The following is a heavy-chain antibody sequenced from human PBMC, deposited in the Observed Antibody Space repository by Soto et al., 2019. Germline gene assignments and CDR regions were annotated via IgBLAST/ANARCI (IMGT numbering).Heavy chain of an antibody. CDR2: IWYDGSNK. CDR3: ARDRGYYYYGMAV. J-gene: IGHJ6*02. CDR1: GFTFSSYG. D-gene: IGHD1-26*01. V-gene: IGHV3-33*01. Sequence: QVQLVASGGGVVQPGRSLRLSCAASGFTFSSYGMHWVRQAPGKGLEWVAVIWYDGSNKYYADSVKGRFTISRDNSKNTLYLQMNSLRAEDTAVYYCARDRGYYYYGMAVWGQGTTVTVSS.